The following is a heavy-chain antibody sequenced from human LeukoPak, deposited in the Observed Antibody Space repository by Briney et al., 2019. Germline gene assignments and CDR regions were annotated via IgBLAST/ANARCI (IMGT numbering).Heavy chain of an antibody. CDR3: ARGSYGYLFLDY. CDR1: GFTFSGHW. Sequence: PGGSLRLSCAASGFTFSGHWMSWFRQPPGKGLECVANIKQDGSEKYYVDSVKGRFTISRDNTENSLHLQVSSLTAEDTAVYYCARGSYGYLFLDYWGQGTLVTVSS. J-gene: IGHJ4*02. CDR2: IKQDGSEK. D-gene: IGHD5-18*01. V-gene: IGHV3-7*04.